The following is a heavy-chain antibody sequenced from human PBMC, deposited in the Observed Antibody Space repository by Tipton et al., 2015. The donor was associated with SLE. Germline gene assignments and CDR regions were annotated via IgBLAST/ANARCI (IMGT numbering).Heavy chain of an antibody. J-gene: IGHJ3*02. CDR3: ARRLVTSHEGDAFDI. Sequence: QSGPEVKKPGESLRISCKASGYSFSNYWIGWVRQMPGKGLEWMGIVYPRNSDSRYSPSFQGQVTMSADKSITTAFLQWSSLKASDTAMYYCARRLVTSHEGDAFDIWGQGTLVTVSS. D-gene: IGHD2-21*02. V-gene: IGHV5-51*03. CDR1: GYSFSNYW. CDR2: VYPRNSDS.